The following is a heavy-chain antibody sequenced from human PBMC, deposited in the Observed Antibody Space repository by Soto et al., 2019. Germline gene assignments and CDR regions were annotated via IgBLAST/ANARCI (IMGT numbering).Heavy chain of an antibody. D-gene: IGHD7-27*01. Sequence: SETLSLTCTVSGGSISSAAYCWSWIRQSPDKGLEWIGHIYDGGTTYSSPSLKGRVTISADTSETQFSLKLNSVSAADTAAYYCARGPSGDKVDYWGQGIQVTVPQ. V-gene: IGHV4-30-4*01. CDR3: ARGPSGDKVDY. J-gene: IGHJ4*02. CDR2: IYDGGTT. CDR1: GGSISSAAYC.